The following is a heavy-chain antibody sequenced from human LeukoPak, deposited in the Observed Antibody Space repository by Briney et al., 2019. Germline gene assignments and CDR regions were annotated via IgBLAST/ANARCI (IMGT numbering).Heavy chain of an antibody. Sequence: GGSLRLSCAASGFTFSSYAMHWVRQAPGKGLEWVAVISYDGSNKYYADSVKGRFTISRDNSKNTLYLQMNSLRAEDTAVYYCAELDLDYWGQGTLVTVSS. D-gene: IGHD3-3*02. CDR2: ISYDGSNK. CDR3: AELDLDY. V-gene: IGHV3-30*04. CDR1: GFTFSSYA. J-gene: IGHJ4*02.